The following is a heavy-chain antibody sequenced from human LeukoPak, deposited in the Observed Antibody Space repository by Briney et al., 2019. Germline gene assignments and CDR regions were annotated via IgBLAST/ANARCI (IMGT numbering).Heavy chain of an antibody. D-gene: IGHD5/OR15-5a*01. Sequence: AGGSLRLSCTTSGFTFGDYALSWVRQAPGKGLEWVGFTRSITYGGTTEYAASVKGRFTILREDSKSIAYLQMNSLRSEDTGMYFCTRDVSDGIDVWGQGTTVTVSS. CDR1: GFTFGDYA. CDR2: TRSITYGGTT. J-gene: IGHJ6*02. CDR3: TRDVSDGIDV. V-gene: IGHV3-49*04.